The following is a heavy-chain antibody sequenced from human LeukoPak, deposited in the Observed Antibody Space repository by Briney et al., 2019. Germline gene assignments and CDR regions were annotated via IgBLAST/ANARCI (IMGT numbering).Heavy chain of an antibody. CDR3: ARHMVSGWYVPSGY. Sequence: SETLSLTCAVYGGSFSGYYWSWIRQPPGKGLEWIGEINHSGSTNYNPSLKSQVTISVDTSKNQFSLKLSSVTAADTAVYYCARHMVSGWYVPSGYWGQGTLVTVSS. V-gene: IGHV4-34*01. D-gene: IGHD6-19*01. J-gene: IGHJ4*02. CDR2: INHSGST. CDR1: GGSFSGYY.